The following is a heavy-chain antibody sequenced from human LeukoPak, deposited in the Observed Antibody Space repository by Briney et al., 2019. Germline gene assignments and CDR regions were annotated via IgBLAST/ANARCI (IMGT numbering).Heavy chain of an antibody. D-gene: IGHD3-10*01. CDR2: IGSGSGGTT. CDR3: AKNYESGRGVPYGMDV. V-gene: IGHV3-23*01. J-gene: IGHJ6*02. CDR1: GFTFSSYA. Sequence: GGSLRLSCAASGFTFSSYAMRWVRQAPGKGLEWVSAIGSGSGGTTIYADSVKGRFIISRDNSKNTLYLQMSSLRGEDTAVYYCAKNYESGRGVPYGMDVWGQGTTVTVSS.